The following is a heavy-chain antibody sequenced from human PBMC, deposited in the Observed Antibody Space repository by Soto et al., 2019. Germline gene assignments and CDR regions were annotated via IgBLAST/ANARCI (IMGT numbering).Heavy chain of an antibody. CDR1: GVTISSSY. J-gene: IGHJ3*02. Sequence: SETLSLTCTVSGVTISSSYWSWIRQSPGKGLEWIGYVYYTGSTYYNPSLKSRATISVDTSKNQFSLELTSVTAADTAVYYCARGHYDTSGHSNTFDIWGQGTVVTVSS. D-gene: IGHD3-22*01. CDR3: ARGHYDTSGHSNTFDI. V-gene: IGHV4-59*01. CDR2: VYYTGST.